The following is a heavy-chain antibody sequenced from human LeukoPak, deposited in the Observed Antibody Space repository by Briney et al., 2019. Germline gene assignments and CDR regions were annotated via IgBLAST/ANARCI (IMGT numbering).Heavy chain of an antibody. CDR2: IKQDGSEK. CDR1: GFTFSSSW. CDR3: ARDNPPDY. V-gene: IGHV3-7*03. J-gene: IGHJ4*02. Sequence: GGSLRLSCVASGFTFSSSWMSWVRQAPGKGLEWVANIKQDGSEKSYVEPVRGRFTISRDNAKNSLYLQLNSLRAEDTALYYCARDNPPDYWGQGTLVTVSS.